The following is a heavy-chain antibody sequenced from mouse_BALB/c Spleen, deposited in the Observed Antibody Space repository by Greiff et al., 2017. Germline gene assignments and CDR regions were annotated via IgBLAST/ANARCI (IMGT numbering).Heavy chain of an antibody. D-gene: IGHD1-2*01. CDR2: ISTYYGDA. CDR1: GYTFTDYA. CDR3: ARGGGTAHYFDY. J-gene: IGHJ2*01. Sequence: VQLQQSGAELVRPGVSVKISCKGSGYTFTDYAMHWVKQSHAKSLEWIGVISTYYGDASYNQKFKGKATMTVDKSSSTAYMELARLTSEDSAIYYCARGGGTAHYFDYWGQGTTLTVSS. V-gene: IGHV1S137*01.